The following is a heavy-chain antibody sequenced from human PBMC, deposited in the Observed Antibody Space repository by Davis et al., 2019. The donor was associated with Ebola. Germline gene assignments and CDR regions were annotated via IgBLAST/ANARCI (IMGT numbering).Heavy chain of an antibody. D-gene: IGHD3-10*01. CDR2: IWYDGSNK. V-gene: IGHV3-33*06. CDR3: AKEENYYGSGSYWYYFDY. CDR1: GFTFSSYG. J-gene: IGHJ4*02. Sequence: GESLKISCAASGFTFSSYGMHWVRQAPGKGLEWVAVIWYDGSNKYYADSVKGRFTISRDNSKNTLYLQMNSLRAEDTAVYYCAKEENYYGSGSYWYYFDYWGQGTLVTVSS.